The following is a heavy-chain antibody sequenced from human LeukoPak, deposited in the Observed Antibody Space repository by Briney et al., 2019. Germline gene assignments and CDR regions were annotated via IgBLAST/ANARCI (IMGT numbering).Heavy chain of an antibody. CDR3: AKDRRPTVSGGYFDL. CDR1: GFTFDDYA. V-gene: IGHV3-43D*03. Sequence: GGSLRLSCAASGFTFDDYAMHWVRQAPGKCLEWVSLISWDGGSTYYADSVKGRFTISRDNSKNSLYLQMNSLRAEDTALYYCAKDRRPTVSGGYFDLWGRGTLVIVSS. CDR2: ISWDGGST. J-gene: IGHJ2*01. D-gene: IGHD3-10*01.